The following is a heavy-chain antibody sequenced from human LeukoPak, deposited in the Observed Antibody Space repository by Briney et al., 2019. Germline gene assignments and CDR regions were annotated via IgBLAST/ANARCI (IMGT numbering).Heavy chain of an antibody. J-gene: IGHJ4*02. Sequence: GGSLRLSCAASGFTFDDYGMSWVRQAPGKGLEWVSGINWNGGSTGYADSVEGRFTISRDNAKNSLYLQMNSLRAEDTALYYCARAWSKAHYFDYWGQGTLVTVSS. V-gene: IGHV3-20*04. D-gene: IGHD3-3*01. CDR1: GFTFDDYG. CDR3: ARAWSKAHYFDY. CDR2: INWNGGST.